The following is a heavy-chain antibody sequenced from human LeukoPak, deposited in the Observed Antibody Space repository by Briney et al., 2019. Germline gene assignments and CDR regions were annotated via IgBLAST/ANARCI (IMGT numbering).Heavy chain of an antibody. CDR2: INPYNSGT. D-gene: IGHD3-3*01. V-gene: IGHV1-2*02. J-gene: IGHJ4*02. CDR1: GYTFTDYY. CDR3: ARDGGLDF. Sequence: GASVKVSCKASGYTFTDYYIHWVRQAPGQGLEWMGWINPYNSGTNYAQQFQGRVAMTRDTSLGTAYMGLSRLTSDDTAVYYCARDGGLDFWGQGTLVTVSS.